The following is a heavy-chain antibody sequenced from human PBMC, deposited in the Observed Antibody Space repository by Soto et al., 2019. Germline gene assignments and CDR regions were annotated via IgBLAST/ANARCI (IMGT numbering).Heavy chain of an antibody. CDR2: ISYDGSNK. CDR3: ARPYSRGYSYGPYYYYYGMDV. Sequence: PGGSLRLSCAASGLTFSSYAMHWVRQAPGKGLEWVAVISYDGSNKYYADSVKGRFTISRDNSKNTLYLQMNSLRAEDTAVYYCARPYSRGYSYGPYYYYYGMDVWGQGTTVTVSS. CDR1: GLTFSSYA. D-gene: IGHD5-18*01. J-gene: IGHJ6*02. V-gene: IGHV3-30-3*01.